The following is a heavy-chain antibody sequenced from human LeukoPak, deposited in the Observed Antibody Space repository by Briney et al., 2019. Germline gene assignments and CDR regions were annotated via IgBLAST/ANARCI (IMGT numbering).Heavy chain of an antibody. D-gene: IGHD4-17*01. Sequence: GGSLRLSCAASGFTFSSYAMSWVRQAPGKGLEWVSYISSSGSTIYYADSVKGRFTISRDNAKNSLYLQMNSLRAEDTAVYYCARVGRVTTSYYYYYMDVWGKGTTVTISS. CDR3: ARVGRVTTSYYYYYMDV. CDR2: ISSSGSTI. CDR1: GFTFSSYA. V-gene: IGHV3-48*04. J-gene: IGHJ6*03.